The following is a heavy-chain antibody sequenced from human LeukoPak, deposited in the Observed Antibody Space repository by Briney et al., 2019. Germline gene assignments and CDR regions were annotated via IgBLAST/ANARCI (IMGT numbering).Heavy chain of an antibody. CDR1: GFAVDEHV. CDR2: INWSGGST. V-gene: IGHV3-20*04. Sequence: GSLRLSCTASGFAVDEHVMSWVRQVPGKGLEWVSGINWSGGSTGYADPLRGRFTISRDNAKNSLYLQMDSLRAEDTALYYCARAPITSPCYFDYWGQGTLVTVSS. CDR3: ARAPITSPCYFDY. J-gene: IGHJ4*02. D-gene: IGHD2-2*01.